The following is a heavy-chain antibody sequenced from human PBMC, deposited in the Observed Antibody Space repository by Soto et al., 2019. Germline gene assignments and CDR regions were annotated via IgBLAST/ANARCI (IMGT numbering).Heavy chain of an antibody. V-gene: IGHV3-74*01. CDR3: ARDPIVVVPAAIVRSNWFDP. Sequence: GSLRLSCAASGFTLSSYWMHWVRKAPGSGLVWVSRINSDGSSTSYADSVKGRFTISRDNAKNTLYLQMNSLRAEDTAVYYCARDPIVVVPAAIVRSNWFDPWGQGT. D-gene: IGHD2-2*01. J-gene: IGHJ5*02. CDR2: INSDGSST. CDR1: GFTLSSYW.